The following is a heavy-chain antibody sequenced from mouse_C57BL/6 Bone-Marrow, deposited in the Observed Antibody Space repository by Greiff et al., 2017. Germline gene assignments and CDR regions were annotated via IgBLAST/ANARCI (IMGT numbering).Heavy chain of an antibody. CDR2: IDPETGGT. V-gene: IGHV1-15*01. CDR3: TSDYGSSHFDY. Sequence: VQLQQSGAELVRPGASVTLSCQASGYTFTDYEMHWVKQTPVHGLEWIGAIDPETGGTASNQKFKGKAILTADKAASTAYMELRSLTSEDSAVFYCTSDYGSSHFDYWGQGTTLTVSS. CDR1: GYTFTDYE. J-gene: IGHJ2*01. D-gene: IGHD1-1*01.